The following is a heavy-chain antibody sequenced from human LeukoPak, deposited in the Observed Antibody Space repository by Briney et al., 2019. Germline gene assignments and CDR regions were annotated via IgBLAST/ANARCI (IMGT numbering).Heavy chain of an antibody. CDR2: INYSGST. V-gene: IGHV4-59*01. D-gene: IGHD6-13*01. Sequence: SETLSLTCTVSGGSISSYYWSWIRQPPGKGLEWIWYINYSGSTNYNPSLKSRVTISVDTSKNQFSLKLSSVTAADTAVYYCARVPAAGTDYYYYGMDVWGQGTTVTVSS. J-gene: IGHJ6*02. CDR3: ARVPAAGTDYYYYGMDV. CDR1: GGSISSYY.